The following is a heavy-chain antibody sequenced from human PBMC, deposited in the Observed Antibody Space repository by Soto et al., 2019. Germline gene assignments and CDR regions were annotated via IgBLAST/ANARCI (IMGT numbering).Heavy chain of an antibody. D-gene: IGHD3-3*01. J-gene: IGHJ5*02. Sequence: GASVKVSCKASGDAFTSYDINWVRQATGQGLERMGWMNPNSGNTGYAQKFQGRVTMTRNTSISTAYMALSSLRSEDTAVYYCARGGPRIYDFWSGYYWFDPWGQGTLVTVSS. CDR1: GDAFTSYD. CDR2: MNPNSGNT. CDR3: ARGGPRIYDFWSGYYWFDP. V-gene: IGHV1-8*01.